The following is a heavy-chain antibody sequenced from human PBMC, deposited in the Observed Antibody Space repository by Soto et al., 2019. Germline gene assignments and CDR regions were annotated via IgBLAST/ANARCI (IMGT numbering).Heavy chain of an antibody. V-gene: IGHV3-7*03. CDR2: IKEGGSEK. CDR3: ARDVLYRHSSSDY. CDR1: GFTFSRHW. Sequence: GGSLRLSCAASGFTFSRHWMSWVRQAPGKGLEWVASIKEGGSEKYYADSVKGRFTISRDNAKNSLYLQMNSLRAEDTAVYYCARDVLYRHSSSDYWGQGTLVTVSS. D-gene: IGHD6-19*01. J-gene: IGHJ4*02.